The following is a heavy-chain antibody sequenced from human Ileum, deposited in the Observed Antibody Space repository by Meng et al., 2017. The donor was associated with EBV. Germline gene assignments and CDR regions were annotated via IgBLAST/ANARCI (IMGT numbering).Heavy chain of an antibody. Sequence: QVQLRVVRPAVAMPPETLSPSCTVSGGTVATTWDRQSPLKRPPWNGLLCFVDNDYSRTSKYSPPLQSRVDMSVDTSKKHFSLKLGSVTAAYTGLYYCARGSTFILGDWGQGTLVTVSS. J-gene: IGHJ4*02. CDR3: ARGSTFILGD. D-gene: IGHD2/OR15-2a*01. V-gene: IGHV4-61*03. CDR1: GGTVATTWDR. CDR2: NDYSRTS.